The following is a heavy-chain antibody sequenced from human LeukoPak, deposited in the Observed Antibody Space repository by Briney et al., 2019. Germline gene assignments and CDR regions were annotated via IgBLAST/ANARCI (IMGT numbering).Heavy chain of an antibody. J-gene: IGHJ4*02. CDR3: ARRASTERGHSYGLDY. D-gene: IGHD5-18*01. Sequence: PGGSLRLSCTVSGFTVSSNSMSWVRQAPGKGLEWVSFMTSSSSTKDYADSVKGRFTISRDNAKNSLYLQMNSLRAEDTAVYYCARRASTERGHSYGLDYWGQGTLVTVSS. CDR1: GFTVSSNS. V-gene: IGHV3-48*01. CDR2: MTSSSSTK.